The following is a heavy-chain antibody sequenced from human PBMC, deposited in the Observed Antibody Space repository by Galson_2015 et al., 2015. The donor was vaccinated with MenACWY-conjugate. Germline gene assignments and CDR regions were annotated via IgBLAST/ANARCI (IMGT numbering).Heavy chain of an antibody. J-gene: IGHJ4*02. CDR2: IYPGDSDT. CDR1: GYSFPSYW. V-gene: IGHV5-51*01. D-gene: IGHD6-13*01. Sequence: QSGAEVKKPGESLQISCKVSGYSFPSYWIAWVRQMPGKGLEWMGIIYPGDSDTRYSPSFQGQVTISADKSISTASLQWSSLKASDTAIYDCARLDEVGSSWRLFYNWGQGTLVTVSS. CDR3: ARLDEVGSSWRLFYN.